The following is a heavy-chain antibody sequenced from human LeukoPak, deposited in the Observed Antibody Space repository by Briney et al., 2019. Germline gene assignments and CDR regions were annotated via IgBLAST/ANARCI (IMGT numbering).Heavy chain of an antibody. J-gene: IGHJ4*02. Sequence: ASVKVSCKASGYTLTSYGISWVRQAPGQGLEWMGWINKNGDTTYAQKLQGRVTMTTDTSTNTAYIELRSLRSDDTAVYYCTRGHYDSTGFYSTHFDYWGQGTLVTVSS. CDR1: GYTLTSYG. D-gene: IGHD3-22*01. CDR3: TRGHYDSTGFYSTHFDY. CDR2: INKNGDT. V-gene: IGHV1-18*01.